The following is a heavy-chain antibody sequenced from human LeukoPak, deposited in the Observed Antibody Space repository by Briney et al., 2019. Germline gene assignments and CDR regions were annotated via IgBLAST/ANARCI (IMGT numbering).Heavy chain of an antibody. Sequence: SETLSITCTVSGGSISGYYWSWIRQPPGKGLEWIGYIHYSGTTDYNPSLKSRVTISVDTSKNQFSLKLTSVTAADTAVYYCARGAAATRDYWGQGILVTVSS. V-gene: IGHV4-59*01. CDR3: ARGAAATRDY. D-gene: IGHD2-15*01. CDR2: IHYSGTT. CDR1: GGSISGYY. J-gene: IGHJ4*02.